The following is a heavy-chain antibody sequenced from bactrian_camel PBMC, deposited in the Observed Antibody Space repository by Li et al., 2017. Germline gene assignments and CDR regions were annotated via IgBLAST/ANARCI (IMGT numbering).Heavy chain of an antibody. J-gene: IGHJ4*01. V-gene: IGHV3S31*01. Sequence: VQLAESGGGSVQAGGSLRLSCEVSGYTTCLAWWRQGPGDEREGVASVAIGSGRTYYADSVKGRFTISLDNAKNTLYLQMNNLRADDTAMYYCAIGLFADFGLGLGTQVTVS. D-gene: IGHD5*01. CDR1: GYTTC. CDR2: VAIGSGRT.